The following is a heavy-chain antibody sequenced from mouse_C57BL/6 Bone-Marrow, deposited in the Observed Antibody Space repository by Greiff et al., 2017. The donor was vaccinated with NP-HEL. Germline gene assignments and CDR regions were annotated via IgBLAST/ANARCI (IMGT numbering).Heavy chain of an antibody. CDR3: ARHYYSNYFDY. CDR1: GFTFSSYG. V-gene: IGHV5-6*01. CDR2: ISSGGSYT. D-gene: IGHD2-5*01. J-gene: IGHJ2*01. Sequence: EVKLMESGGDLVKPGGSLKLSCAASGFTFSSYGMSWVRQTPDKRLEWVATISSGGSYTYYPDSVKGRFTISRDNAKNTLYLQMSSLKSVDTAMYYCARHYYSNYFDYWGQGTTLTVSS.